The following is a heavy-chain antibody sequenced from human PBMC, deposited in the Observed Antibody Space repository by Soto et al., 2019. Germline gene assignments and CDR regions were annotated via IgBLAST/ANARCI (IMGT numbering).Heavy chain of an antibody. Sequence: ASVKVSCKASGYTFTSYYINWVRRATGQGLEWMGWMNPNSGNTGYAQKFQGRVTMTRNTSISTAYMELRSLRSEDTAVYYCARVRYQLLFGYYDYYMDLWGKGTKLTVS. CDR2: MNPNSGNT. CDR1: GYTFTSYY. V-gene: IGHV1-8*01. CDR3: ARVRYQLLFGYYDYYMDL. D-gene: IGHD2-2*01. J-gene: IGHJ6*03.